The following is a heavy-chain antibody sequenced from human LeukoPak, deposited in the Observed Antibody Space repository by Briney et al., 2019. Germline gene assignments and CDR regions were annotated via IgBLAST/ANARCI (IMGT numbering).Heavy chain of an antibody. CDR3: ARSPGILGTNYFDY. J-gene: IGHJ4*02. Sequence: GGSLKLSCAASGFTFSNYAMSWVRQAPGKGLEWVSVISGSGGSTYYADSVKGRSTISRDNSKNTLYLQMNSLRTEDTAVYYCARSPGILGTNYFDYWGQGTLVTVSS. V-gene: IGHV3-23*01. D-gene: IGHD1-26*01. CDR2: ISGSGGST. CDR1: GFTFSNYA.